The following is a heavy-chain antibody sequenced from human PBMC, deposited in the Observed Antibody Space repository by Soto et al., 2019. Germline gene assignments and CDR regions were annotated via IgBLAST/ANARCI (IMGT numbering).Heavy chain of an antibody. J-gene: IGHJ3*02. V-gene: IGHV3-30-3*01. D-gene: IGHD3-10*01. CDR1: GFTFSSYA. Sequence: QVQLVESGGGVVQPGRSLRLSCAASGFTFSSYAMHWVRQAPGKGLERVAVISYDGSNKYYADSVTGRFTISRDNSKNTLYLHMNSLRAEDTAVYYCAREVSMVRGVRTGAFDIWGQGTMVTVSS. CDR3: AREVSMVRGVRTGAFDI. CDR2: ISYDGSNK.